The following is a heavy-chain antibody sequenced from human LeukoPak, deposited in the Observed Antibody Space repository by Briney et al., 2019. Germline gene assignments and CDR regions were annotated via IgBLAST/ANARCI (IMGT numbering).Heavy chain of an antibody. D-gene: IGHD6-19*01. Sequence: SETLSLTCTVSGGSISTSNYYWGWIRQPPGKGLEWIGNIFYSGSANYNPSLKSRVTISVDTSKNQFSLKLSSVTAADTAVYYCARVGYSSGWVDYWGQGTLVTVSS. V-gene: IGHV4-61*05. CDR2: IFYSGSA. CDR3: ARVGYSSGWVDY. CDR1: GGSISTSNYY. J-gene: IGHJ4*02.